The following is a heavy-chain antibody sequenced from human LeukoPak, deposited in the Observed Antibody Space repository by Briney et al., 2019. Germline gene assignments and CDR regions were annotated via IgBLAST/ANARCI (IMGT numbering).Heavy chain of an antibody. V-gene: IGHV3-15*01. CDR1: GFTFSNAW. CDR2: IKSKTDGGTT. D-gene: IGHD3-3*01. Sequence: GGSLRLSCAASGFTFSNAWMSWVRQAPGKGLEWAGRIKSKTDGGTTDYAAPVKGGFTISRDDSKNTLYLQMNSLKTEDTAVYYCTTYDFWSVSYAFDIWGQGTMVTVSS. J-gene: IGHJ3*02. CDR3: TTYDFWSVSYAFDI.